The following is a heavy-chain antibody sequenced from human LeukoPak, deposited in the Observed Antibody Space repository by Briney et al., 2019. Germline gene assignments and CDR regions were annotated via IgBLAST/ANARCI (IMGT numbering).Heavy chain of an antibody. D-gene: IGHD3-22*01. CDR3: ARRRNYYDSSGIFDY. CDR1: GGSISSYY. J-gene: IGHJ4*02. Sequence: SETLSLTCTVSGGSISSYYWSWIRQPPGKGLEGIGYIYYSGSTNYNPSLKSRVTISVDTSKNQFSLKLSSVTAADTAVYYCARRRNYYDSSGIFDYWGQGTLVTVSS. V-gene: IGHV4-59*01. CDR2: IYYSGST.